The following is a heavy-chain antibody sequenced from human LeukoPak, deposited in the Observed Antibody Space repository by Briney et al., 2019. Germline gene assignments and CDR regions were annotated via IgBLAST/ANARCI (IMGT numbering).Heavy chain of an antibody. V-gene: IGHV1-8*02. CDR2: MNPNSGNT. Sequence: ASVNVSCKASGYTFTSYDINWVRQATGQGLEWMGWMNPNSGNTGYAQKFQGRVTMTRNTSISTAYMELSSLRSEDTAVYYCARHPRGSWYQYYYYYYGTDVWGQGTTVTVSS. CDR1: GYTFTSYD. J-gene: IGHJ6*02. D-gene: IGHD6-13*01. CDR3: ARHPRGSWYQYYYYYYGTDV.